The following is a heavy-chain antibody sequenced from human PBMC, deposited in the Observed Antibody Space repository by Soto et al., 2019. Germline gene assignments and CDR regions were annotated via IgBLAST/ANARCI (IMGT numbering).Heavy chain of an antibody. CDR3: ARDLAKGGGSAGFDY. CDR2: INPKSGGT. CDR1: GYTFTVYY. Sequence: GASVKVSCKASGYTFTVYYMHWVLQAPGQGLEWMGWINPKSGGTMYPQKFQGRVTMTWDTSISTAYMALTRLRSDDTAVYYCARDLAKGGGSAGFDYWGQGTLVTISS. V-gene: IGHV1-2*02. D-gene: IGHD1-26*01. J-gene: IGHJ4*02.